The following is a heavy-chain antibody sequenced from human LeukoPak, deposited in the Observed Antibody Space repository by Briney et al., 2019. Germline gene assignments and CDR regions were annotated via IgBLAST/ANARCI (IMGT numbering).Heavy chain of an antibody. CDR3: ARYYGSGSYYYYYMDV. Sequence: SETLSLTCTVSGGSISSHYWSWIRHPPGKGLEWIGYIYYSGSTNYNPSLKSRVTISVDTSKNQFSLKLSSVTAADTAVYYCARYYGSGSYYYYYMDVWGKGTTVTVSS. J-gene: IGHJ6*03. CDR2: IYYSGST. D-gene: IGHD3-10*01. CDR1: GGSISSHY. V-gene: IGHV4-59*11.